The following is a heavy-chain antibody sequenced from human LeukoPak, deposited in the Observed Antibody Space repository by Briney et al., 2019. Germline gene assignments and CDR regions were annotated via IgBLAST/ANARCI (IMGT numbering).Heavy chain of an antibody. D-gene: IGHD4/OR15-4a*01. CDR2: IFTSGST. V-gene: IGHV4-4*07. J-gene: IGHJ5*02. CDR1: GGSITSDY. CDR3: SRGGANDL. Sequence: KASETLSLTCTVVGGSITSDYRSWIRQPAGRGLEWIGRIFTSGSTTYNPSLKSRVTMSLDTSKNQFFLKLSSVTAADTAAYFCSRGGANDLWGQGTLVTVSS.